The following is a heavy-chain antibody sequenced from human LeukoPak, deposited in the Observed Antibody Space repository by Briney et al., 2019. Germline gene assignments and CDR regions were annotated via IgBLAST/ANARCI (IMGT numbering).Heavy chain of an antibody. D-gene: IGHD6-19*01. CDR3: ARGKVSGWYPYYFDY. CDR1: GGSISSGSDY. V-gene: IGHV4-61*02. Sequence: SETLSLTCTVSGGSISSGSDYWSWIRQPAGEGLEWIGRIYTSGSTHYNPSLKSRFTISVDTSKNQFSLKLSSVTAADTAVYYCARGKVSGWYPYYFDYWGQGTLVTVSS. CDR2: IYTSGST. J-gene: IGHJ4*02.